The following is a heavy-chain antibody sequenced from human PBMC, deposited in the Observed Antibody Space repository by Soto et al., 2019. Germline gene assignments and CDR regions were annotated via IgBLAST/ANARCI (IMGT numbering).Heavy chain of an antibody. CDR3: ARHPYCGGDCYSGFDY. D-gene: IGHD2-21*02. CDR1: GYSFTSYW. J-gene: IGHJ4*02. CDR2: IYPRDSDT. Sequence: PGESLKISCKGSGYSFTSYWIGWVRQIPGKGLEWMGIIYPRDSDTRYSPSFQGQVTISADKSISTAYLQWSSLKASDTAMYYCARHPYCGGDCYSGFDYWVQGTLVTVSS. V-gene: IGHV5-51*01.